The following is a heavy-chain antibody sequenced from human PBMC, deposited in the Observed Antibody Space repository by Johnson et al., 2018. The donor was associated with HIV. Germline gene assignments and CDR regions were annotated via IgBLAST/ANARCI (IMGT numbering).Heavy chain of an antibody. D-gene: IGHD5-24*01. CDR2: LFSGDTT. Sequence: VQLVDSGGSVVRPGGSLRLSCVASGFAVSGYYMSWVRQAPGKGLEWVSVLFSGDTTYYADSVNGRFTISRDNSKNTLYLQMNSLRAEDTAVYYCARACRDGYTCDVFDIWGQGTLVTVSS. J-gene: IGHJ3*02. CDR1: GFAVSGYY. V-gene: IGHV3-66*01. CDR3: ARACRDGYTCDVFDI.